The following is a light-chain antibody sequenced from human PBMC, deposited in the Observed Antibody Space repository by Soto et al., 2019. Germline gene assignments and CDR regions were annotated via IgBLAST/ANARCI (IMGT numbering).Light chain of an antibody. CDR3: WSYAGSNTVV. Sequence: QSVLTQPASVSGSPGQSITISCTGTSSDVGSYNLVSWFQQHPGKAPKLMIYEGNKRPSGVSNRFSGSKSGNTASLTISGLQAEDEADYYCWSYAGSNTVVFGGGTKLTVL. V-gene: IGLV2-23*01. J-gene: IGLJ2*01. CDR1: SSDVGSYNL. CDR2: EGN.